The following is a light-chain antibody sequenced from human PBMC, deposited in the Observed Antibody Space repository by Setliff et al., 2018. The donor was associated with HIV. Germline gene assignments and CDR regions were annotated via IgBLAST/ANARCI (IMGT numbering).Light chain of an antibody. J-gene: IGLJ2*01. V-gene: IGLV2-14*03. CDR2: DVT. CDR1: SSDVCDYES. Sequence: QSALAQPASVSGSPGQSITISCSGSSSDVCDYESVSWYQHHPGEVPKLLIYDVTKRPSGVSNRFSASKSGNTASLTISGLQAEDEADYYCSSYTSSSTLVFGGGTKVTVL. CDR3: SSYTSSSTLV.